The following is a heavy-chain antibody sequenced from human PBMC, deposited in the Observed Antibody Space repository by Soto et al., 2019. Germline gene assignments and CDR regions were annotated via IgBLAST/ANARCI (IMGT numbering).Heavy chain of an antibody. CDR2: ISGSGGST. J-gene: IGHJ4*02. D-gene: IGHD6-19*01. CDR3: AKDLLIAVAAAFDY. CDR1: GFTISSYA. Sequence: EVQLLESRGGLVQPGGSLRLSCAASGFTISSYAMSWVRQAPGKGLEWVSAISGSGGSTYYADSVKGRFTISRDNSKNTLYLQMNSLRAEDTAVYYCAKDLLIAVAAAFDYWGQGTLVTVSS. V-gene: IGHV3-23*01.